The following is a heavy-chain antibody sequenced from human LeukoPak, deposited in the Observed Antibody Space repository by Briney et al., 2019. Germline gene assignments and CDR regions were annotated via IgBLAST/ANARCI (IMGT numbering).Heavy chain of an antibody. CDR3: ARGPAIAARIFDY. J-gene: IGHJ4*02. CDR1: GGSFSGYY. D-gene: IGHD6-6*01. V-gene: IGHV4-34*01. CDR2: INHSGGT. Sequence: MPSETLSLTCAVYGGSFSGYYWSWIRQPPGKGLEWIGEINHSGGTNYNPSLKSRVTISVDTSKNQFSLKLSSVTAADTAVYYCARGPAIAARIFDYWGQGTLVTVSS.